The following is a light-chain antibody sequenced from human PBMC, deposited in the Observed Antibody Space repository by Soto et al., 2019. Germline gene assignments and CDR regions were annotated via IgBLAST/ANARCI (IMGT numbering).Light chain of an antibody. CDR2: AAS. CDR3: QQSYRTPLT. Sequence: DIQMTQSPSSLSASVGDRVTITCRASQSISSYLNWYQQKPGKAPKLLIYAASSLQSGVPSRFSGSGSGTDFTLTISSLQPEDFATYYCQQSYRTPLTFVGGTKVDIK. J-gene: IGKJ4*01. CDR1: QSISSY. V-gene: IGKV1-39*01.